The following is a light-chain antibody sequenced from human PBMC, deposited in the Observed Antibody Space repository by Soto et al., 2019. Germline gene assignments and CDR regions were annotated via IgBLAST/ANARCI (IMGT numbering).Light chain of an antibody. CDR1: QSLNDW. CDR3: QQYNGYSWA. V-gene: IGKV1-5*03. Sequence: DIQMTQSPSTLSASVGDRVTITCRASQSLNDWLAWFQQKPGKAPNLLIYKVSNLESGVPSRFSGSGSGTEFTLTISSLQPDDFATYYCQQYNGYSWAFGQGNKVEL. J-gene: IGKJ1*01. CDR2: KVS.